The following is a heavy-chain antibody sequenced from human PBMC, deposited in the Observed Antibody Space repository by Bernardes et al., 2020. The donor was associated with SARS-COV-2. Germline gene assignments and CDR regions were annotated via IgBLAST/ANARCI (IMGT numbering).Heavy chain of an antibody. CDR2: IYYIGTT. CDR1: GGSINNYY. V-gene: IGHV4-59*08. D-gene: IGHD3-16*01. J-gene: IGHJ4*02. CDR3: ARHVWVGHFDS. Sequence: SDTLSLICTICGGSINNYYWSWIRQSPGRGLEWIGYIYYIGTTKYNPSLESRVTMTLDTSKNQFSLHLTSLSAADTAVYYCARHVWVGHFDSWSQGTLVTVSS.